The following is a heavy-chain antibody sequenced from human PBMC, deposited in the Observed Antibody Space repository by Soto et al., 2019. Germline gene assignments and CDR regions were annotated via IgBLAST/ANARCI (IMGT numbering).Heavy chain of an antibody. CDR1: GGSISSGGYY. J-gene: IGHJ5*02. CDR2: IYYSGST. V-gene: IGHV4-31*03. CDR3: ARARRAAAGARFDP. Sequence: SLTCTVSGGSISSGGYYWSWIRQHPGKGLEWIGYIYYSGSTYYNPSLKSRVTISVDTSKNQFSLKLSSVTAADTAVYYCARARRAAAGARFDPWGQGTLVTVSS. D-gene: IGHD6-13*01.